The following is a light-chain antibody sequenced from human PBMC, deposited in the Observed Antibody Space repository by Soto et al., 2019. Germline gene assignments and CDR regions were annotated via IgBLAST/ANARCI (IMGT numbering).Light chain of an antibody. V-gene: IGLV2-14*01. Sequence: QSALTQPASVSGSPGQSITISCTGTSSDVGGYDYVSWYQQHPGKAPRLMIYKASNRPSGVSHRFSGSRSGNTASLTISGLQAEEEADYYCSSYKSGSSLYVLGPAKKVTV. J-gene: IGLJ1*01. CDR3: SSYKSGSSLYV. CDR1: SSDVGGYDY. CDR2: KAS.